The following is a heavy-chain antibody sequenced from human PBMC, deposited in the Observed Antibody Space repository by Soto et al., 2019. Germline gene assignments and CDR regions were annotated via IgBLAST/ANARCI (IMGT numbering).Heavy chain of an antibody. Sequence: EVQLVESGGGLVQPGGSLRLSCAASGFTFSSYSMNWVRQAPGKGLEWVSYISSSSSTIYYADSVKGRFTISRDNAKNSLYLQMNSLRDEDTAVYYCARVHIGATISPFDPWGQGTLVTVSS. D-gene: IGHD5-12*01. CDR1: GFTFSSYS. CDR3: ARVHIGATISPFDP. CDR2: ISSSSSTI. V-gene: IGHV3-48*02. J-gene: IGHJ5*02.